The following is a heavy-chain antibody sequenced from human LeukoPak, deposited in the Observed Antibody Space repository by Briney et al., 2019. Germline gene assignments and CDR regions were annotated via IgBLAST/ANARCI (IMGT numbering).Heavy chain of an antibody. Sequence: SQTLSLTCTVSGGSISSGGYYWSWIRQHPGKGLEWIGYIYYSGSTYYNPSLKSRVTISVDTSKNQFSLKLSSVTAADTAVYYCARGPEIYYDTSGFLDFWGQGILVTVSS. CDR3: ARGPEIYYDTSGFLDF. CDR2: IYYSGST. J-gene: IGHJ4*02. D-gene: IGHD3-22*01. V-gene: IGHV4-31*03. CDR1: GGSISSGGYY.